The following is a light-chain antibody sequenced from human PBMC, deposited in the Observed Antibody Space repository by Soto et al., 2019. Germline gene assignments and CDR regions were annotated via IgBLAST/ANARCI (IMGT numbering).Light chain of an antibody. CDR1: NSNIGSNT. CDR2: SNN. CDR3: AAWDDSLNGPI. J-gene: IGLJ2*01. Sequence: QTVVTQPPSASGTPGQRVTISCSGSNSNIGSNTVNWYQQLPGMAPKLLIYSNNQRPSGVPDRFSGSKSGTSASLAISGLQSEDEADYYCAAWDDSLNGPIFGGGTQLTVL. V-gene: IGLV1-44*01.